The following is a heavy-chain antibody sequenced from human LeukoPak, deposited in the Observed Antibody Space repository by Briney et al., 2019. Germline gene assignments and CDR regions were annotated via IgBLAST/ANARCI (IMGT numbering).Heavy chain of an antibody. Sequence: GGSLRLSCAASGFSITNNWMYWVRQAPGRGLVWVSRLKNDERTAVYADSVKGRFTISRDNAKNTLYLQMNSLRAEDTAVYYCAIVLRGSSLQDYWVQGTLV. CDR1: GFSITNNW. CDR3: AIVLRGSSLQDY. D-gene: IGHD1-26*01. CDR2: LKNDERTA. J-gene: IGHJ4*02. V-gene: IGHV3-74*03.